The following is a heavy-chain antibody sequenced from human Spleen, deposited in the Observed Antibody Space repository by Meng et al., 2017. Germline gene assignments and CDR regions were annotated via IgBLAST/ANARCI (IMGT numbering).Heavy chain of an antibody. CDR3: ARQPTVTTIRDWFDP. V-gene: IGHV4-59*01. D-gene: IGHD4-17*01. Sequence: QVQCQGSGPGLVKPSGTLSLPCPVSGGSISIYYWGWLRQPPGKGLEWIGYISYSGSTNYNPSLKSRVTISVDTSKNQFSLKLTSVTAADTAVYYCARQPTVTTIRDWFDPWGQGTLVTVSS. CDR2: ISYSGST. J-gene: IGHJ5*02. CDR1: GGSISIYY.